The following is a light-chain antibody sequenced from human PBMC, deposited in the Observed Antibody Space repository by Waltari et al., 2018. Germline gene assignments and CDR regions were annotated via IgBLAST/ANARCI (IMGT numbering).Light chain of an antibody. Sequence: DVVMTQSPDSLAVSLGERATINCTSSQNLLWSDNFKNYLSWYQQKPGQPPKLLISWASTRESGVPDRFSGSGSGTDFTLTISGLQAEDVAVYYCQQYYSTPPTFGQGTKLMIK. CDR1: QNLLWSDNFKNY. CDR2: WAS. J-gene: IGKJ2*01. CDR3: QQYYSTPPT. V-gene: IGKV4-1*01.